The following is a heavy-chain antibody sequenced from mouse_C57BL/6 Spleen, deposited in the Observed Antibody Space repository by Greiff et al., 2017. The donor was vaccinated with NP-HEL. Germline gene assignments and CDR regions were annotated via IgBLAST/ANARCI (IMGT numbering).Heavy chain of an antibody. CDR3: ARGGLPRFAY. V-gene: IGHV1-82*01. Sequence: QVQLQQSGPELVKPGASVKISCKASGYAFSRSWMNWVKQRPGKGLEWIGRIYPGDGDTNYNGKFKGKATLTADKSSSTAYMQLSSLTSEDSAVYFCARGGLPRFAYWGQGTLVTVSA. D-gene: IGHD2-1*01. CDR2: IYPGDGDT. J-gene: IGHJ3*01. CDR1: GYAFSRSW.